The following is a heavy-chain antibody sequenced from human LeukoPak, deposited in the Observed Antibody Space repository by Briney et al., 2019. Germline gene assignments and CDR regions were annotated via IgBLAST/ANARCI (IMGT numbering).Heavy chain of an antibody. CDR1: GDPISSGVHY. CDR3: ARARYCGSDRCDTWFDP. D-gene: IGHD2-21*02. CDR2: IYHSGST. V-gene: IGHV4-30-2*01. Sequence: SETLSLTCTVSGDPISSGVHYWSWIRQPPGKGLEGIGYIYHSGSTYYNSSLESRVTISLDRSNNQFSLKLTSVTAADTAVYYCARARYCGSDRCDTWFDPWGQGTLVTVSS. J-gene: IGHJ5*02.